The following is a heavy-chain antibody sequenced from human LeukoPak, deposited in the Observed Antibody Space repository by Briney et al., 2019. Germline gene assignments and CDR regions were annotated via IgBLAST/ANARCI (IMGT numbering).Heavy chain of an antibody. D-gene: IGHD6-13*01. CDR1: GGTFSSYP. Sequence: ASVKVSCKASGGTFSSYPISWVRQAPGQGLEWMGWISAYNGNTNYAQKLQGRVTMTTVTSTSTACMELRSLRSDDTAVYYCARDSSEGIAAAGTWWFDPWGQGTLVTVSS. CDR2: ISAYNGNT. V-gene: IGHV1-18*01. J-gene: IGHJ5*02. CDR3: ARDSSEGIAAAGTWWFDP.